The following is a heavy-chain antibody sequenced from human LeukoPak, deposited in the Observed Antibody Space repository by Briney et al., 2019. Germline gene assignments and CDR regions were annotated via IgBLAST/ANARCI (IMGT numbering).Heavy chain of an antibody. CDR2: IYTSGST. Sequence: SETLSLTCSVSGGSISSGSYYWSWIRQPAGKGLEWIGRIYTSGSTNYNPSLKSRVTISVDTSKNQFSLKLSSATAADTAVYYCARDNHDYGDYSEAFDIWGQGTMVTVSS. CDR1: GGSISSGSYY. CDR3: ARDNHDYGDYSEAFDI. J-gene: IGHJ3*02. D-gene: IGHD4-17*01. V-gene: IGHV4-61*02.